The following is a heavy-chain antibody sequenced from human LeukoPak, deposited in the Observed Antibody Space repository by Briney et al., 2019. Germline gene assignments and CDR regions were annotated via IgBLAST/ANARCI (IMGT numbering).Heavy chain of an antibody. CDR2: ISYSGST. CDR1: GGSISSYF. J-gene: IGHJ4*02. V-gene: IGHV4-59*08. D-gene: IGHD5-18*01. CDR3: ARHGAAMVTYPLDY. Sequence: PSETLSLTCTVSGGSISSYFWSWIRQSPGKGLEWIAYISYSGSTSYNPSLKSRVTISVDTSKDQFSLKLTSVTAADTAVYYCARHGAAMVTYPLDYWGQGTLVTVSS.